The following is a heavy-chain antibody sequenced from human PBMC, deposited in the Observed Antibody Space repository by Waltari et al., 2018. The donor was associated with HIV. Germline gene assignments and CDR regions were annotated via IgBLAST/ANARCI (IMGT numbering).Heavy chain of an antibody. CDR2: IYYGGST. CDR3: ARHLRGHGFLAKLYYFDF. V-gene: IGHV4-39*01. CDR1: GGSISSSDYY. J-gene: IGHJ4*02. D-gene: IGHD3-3*01. Sequence: QLQMQKSGPGLVKPSETLSLTCSVSGGSISSSDYYWGWIRQSPGKGLEWIGNIYYGGSTYYNPSLQSRVTISVDTSKNQFSLRLNSVTAADTAVYFCARHLRGHGFLAKLYYFDFWGQGALVTVSS.